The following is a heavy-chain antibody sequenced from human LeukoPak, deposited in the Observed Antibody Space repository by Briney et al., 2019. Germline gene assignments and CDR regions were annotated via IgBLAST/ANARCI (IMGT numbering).Heavy chain of an antibody. Sequence: PGRSLRLSCTASGFTFGDYAMSWFRQAPGKGLEWVGFIRSKAYGGTTEYAASVEGRFTISRDDSKSIAYLQMNSLKTEDTAVYYCTTTVVDPSVHDYWGQGTLVTVSS. CDR3: TTTVVDPSVHDY. CDR2: IRSKAYGGTT. CDR1: GFTFGDYA. J-gene: IGHJ4*02. V-gene: IGHV3-49*03. D-gene: IGHD4-23*01.